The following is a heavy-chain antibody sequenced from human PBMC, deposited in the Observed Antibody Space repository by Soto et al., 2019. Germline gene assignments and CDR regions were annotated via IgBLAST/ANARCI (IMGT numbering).Heavy chain of an antibody. Sequence: PVGLLRLSCAAAGCTFRHYCMHWVRPAPGKGLEWVAVIWYDGTNKYYADSVKGRFTISRDNYKNTLYLQMNSLRAEDTAVYYCARDDIPGIAVATYGVDVWGQGTTVTVS. V-gene: IGHV3-33*01. CDR1: GCTFRHYC. CDR3: ARDDIPGIAVATYGVDV. D-gene: IGHD6-19*01. CDR2: IWYDGTNK. J-gene: IGHJ6*02.